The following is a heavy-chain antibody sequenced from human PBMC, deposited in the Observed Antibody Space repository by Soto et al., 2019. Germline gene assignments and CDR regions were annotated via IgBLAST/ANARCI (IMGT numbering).Heavy chain of an antibody. Sequence: EVQLVESGGGLVKPGGSLRLSCAASGFTFSSYSMNWVRQAPGKGLEWVSSINSSSSYIYYADSVKGRFTFSRDNAKSSLYLQMNSLRAEDTAVYYCARVHCTNGVCYRDAFDLWGQGTMVTVSS. CDR2: INSSSSYI. D-gene: IGHD2-8*01. V-gene: IGHV3-21*01. CDR1: GFTFSSYS. J-gene: IGHJ3*01. CDR3: ARVHCTNGVCYRDAFDL.